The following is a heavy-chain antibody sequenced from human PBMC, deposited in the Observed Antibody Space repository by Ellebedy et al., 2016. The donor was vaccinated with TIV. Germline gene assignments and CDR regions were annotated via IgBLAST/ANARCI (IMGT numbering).Heavy chain of an antibody. J-gene: IGHJ4*02. D-gene: IGHD3-10*01. CDR3: AKDLRGGGLDY. Sequence: GESLKISXGAPGFIFSTCTMSWVRQAPGKGLEWVSAIEGRGETHYADSVKGRFTISRDNSKNTLYLQTERPRADDTAIYYCAKDLRGGGLDYWGQGALVIVSS. V-gene: IGHV3-23*01. CDR2: IEGRGET. CDR1: GFIFSTCT.